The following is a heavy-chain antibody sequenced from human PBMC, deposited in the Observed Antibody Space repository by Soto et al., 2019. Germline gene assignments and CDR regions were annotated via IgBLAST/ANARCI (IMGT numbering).Heavy chain of an antibody. D-gene: IGHD3-10*01. CDR1: GGSISIYY. CDR2: IYYSGST. Sequence: SDTLSLTCTVSGGSISIYYWSWIRQPPGKGLEWIGYIYYSGSTNYNPSLKSRVTISVDTSKNQFSLKLNSMTAADTAVYYCARDNDGSGSTYFDYWGQGTLVTVSS. V-gene: IGHV4-59*12. J-gene: IGHJ4*02. CDR3: ARDNDGSGSTYFDY.